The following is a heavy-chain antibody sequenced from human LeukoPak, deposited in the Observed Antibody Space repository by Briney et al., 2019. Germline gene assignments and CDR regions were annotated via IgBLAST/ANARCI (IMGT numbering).Heavy chain of an antibody. J-gene: IGHJ6*02. Sequence: KPSETLSLTCAVYGGSFSGYYWSWIRQPPGKGLKWIGEINHSGSTNYNPSLKSRVTISVDTSKNQFSLKLSSVTAADTAVYYCARGSIVVVVAASGIGDYYYYGMDVWGQGTTVTVSS. D-gene: IGHD2-15*01. CDR1: GGSFSGYY. CDR3: ARGSIVVVVAASGIGDYYYYGMDV. CDR2: INHSGST. V-gene: IGHV4-34*01.